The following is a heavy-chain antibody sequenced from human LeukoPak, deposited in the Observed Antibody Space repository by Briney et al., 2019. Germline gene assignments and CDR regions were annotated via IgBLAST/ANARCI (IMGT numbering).Heavy chain of an antibody. Sequence: GGSLRLSCAASGFTFSSYGMNWVRQAPGKGLEWVSYISSSGSTIYYADSVKGRFTISRDNAKNSLYLQMNSLRAEDSALYYCAREVTRRGFDYWGQGTLVTVSS. CDR2: ISSSGSTI. CDR1: GFTFSSYG. V-gene: IGHV3-48*04. J-gene: IGHJ4*02. CDR3: AREVTRRGFDY. D-gene: IGHD4-17*01.